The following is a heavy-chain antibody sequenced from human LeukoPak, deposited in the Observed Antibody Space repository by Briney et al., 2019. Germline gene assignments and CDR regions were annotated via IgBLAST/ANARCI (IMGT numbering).Heavy chain of an antibody. J-gene: IGHJ4*02. CDR2: ISYDGSNK. Sequence: GGSLRLSCAASGFTFSSYGMHWVRQAPGKGLEWVAVISYDGSNKYYADSVKGRFTISRDNSKNTLYLQMNSLRAEDTAVYYCASTPGRDTIFGVLPPWFDYWGQGTLVTVSS. V-gene: IGHV3-30*03. CDR3: ASTPGRDTIFGVLPPWFDY. CDR1: GFTFSSYG. D-gene: IGHD3-3*01.